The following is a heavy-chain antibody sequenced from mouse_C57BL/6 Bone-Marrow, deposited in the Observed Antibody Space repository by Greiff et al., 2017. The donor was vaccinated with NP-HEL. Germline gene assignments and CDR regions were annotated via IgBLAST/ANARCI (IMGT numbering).Heavy chain of an antibody. CDR3: AKKGEMVPYAMDY. V-gene: IGHV2-5*01. D-gene: IGHD1-1*02. CDR2: IWRGGST. Sequence: QVQLKESGPGLVQPSQSLSITCTVSGFSLTSYGVHWVRQSPGKGLEWLGVIWRGGSTDYNAAFMSRLSIIKDNSKSQVFFKMNSLQADDTAIYYCAKKGEMVPYAMDYWGQGTSVTVSS. CDR1: GFSLTSYG. J-gene: IGHJ4*01.